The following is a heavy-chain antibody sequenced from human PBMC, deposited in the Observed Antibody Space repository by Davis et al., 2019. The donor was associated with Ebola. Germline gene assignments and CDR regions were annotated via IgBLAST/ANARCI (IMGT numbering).Heavy chain of an antibody. D-gene: IGHD3-3*01. Sequence: GESLKISCAASGFTFSGSAMHWVRQASGKGLEWVGRIRSKANSYATAYAASLKGRFTISRDNSKNTLYLQMNSLRAEDTAVYYCAKGFYDFWSGYPWGQGTTVTVSS. J-gene: IGHJ6*02. V-gene: IGHV3-73*01. CDR3: AKGFYDFWSGYP. CDR1: GFTFSGSA. CDR2: IRSKANSYAT.